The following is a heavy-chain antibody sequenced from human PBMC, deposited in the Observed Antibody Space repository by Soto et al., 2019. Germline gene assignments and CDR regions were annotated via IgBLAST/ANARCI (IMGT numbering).Heavy chain of an antibody. CDR1: GFTFGDYA. D-gene: IGHD6-6*01. CDR2: IRSKAYGGTT. CDR3: CIAARPDDAFDI. J-gene: IGHJ3*02. V-gene: IGHV3-49*03. Sequence: GGSLRLSCTASGFTFGDYAMSWFRQAPGKGLEWVGFIRSKAYGGTTEYAASVKGRFTISRDDSKSIAYLQMNSLKTEDTAVYYCCIAARPDDAFDIWGQGTMVTVSS.